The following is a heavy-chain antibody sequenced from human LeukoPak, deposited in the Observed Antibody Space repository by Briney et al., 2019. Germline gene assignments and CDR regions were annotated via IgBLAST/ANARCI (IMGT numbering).Heavy chain of an antibody. J-gene: IGHJ2*01. CDR1: GYTFTAHY. CDR2: IDPNSGGT. D-gene: IGHD3-10*01. CDR3: ARGRGTTMVRGVITNYFDL. V-gene: IGHV1-2*02. Sequence: ASVKVSCKASGYTFTAHYIHWVRQAPGQGLEWMGWIDPNSGGTNYAQKFLGSVTMTGDTSINTAFMELSRLRSNDTAIYYCARGRGTTMVRGVITNYFDLWGRGSLVTVSS.